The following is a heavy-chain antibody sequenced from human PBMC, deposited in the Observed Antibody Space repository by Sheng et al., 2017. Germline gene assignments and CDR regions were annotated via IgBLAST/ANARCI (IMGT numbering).Heavy chain of an antibody. CDR3: AKDQGYYDSSGYSDYFDY. J-gene: IGHJ4*02. CDR2: IRYDGSNK. Sequence: QVQLVESGGGVVQPGGSLRLSCAASGFTFSSYGMHWVRQAPGKGLEWVAFIRYDGSNKYYADSVKGRFTISRDNSKNTLYLQMNSLRAEDTAVYYCAKDQGYYDSSGYSDYFDYWGQGTLVTVSS. D-gene: IGHD3-22*01. V-gene: IGHV3-30*02. CDR1: GFTFSSYG.